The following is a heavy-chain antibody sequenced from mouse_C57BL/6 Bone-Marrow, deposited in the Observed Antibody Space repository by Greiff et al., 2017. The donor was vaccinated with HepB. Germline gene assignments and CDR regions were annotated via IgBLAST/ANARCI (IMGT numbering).Heavy chain of an antibody. CDR3: ARAGYGSPFYAMDY. J-gene: IGHJ4*01. Sequence: EVQVVESGGGLVKPGGSLKLSCAASGFTFSSYAMSWVRQTPEKRLEWVATISDGGSYTYYPDNVKGRFTISRDNAKNNLYLQMSHLKSEDTAMYYCARAGYGSPFYAMDYWGQGTSVTVSS. CDR1: GFTFSSYA. D-gene: IGHD1-1*01. CDR2: ISDGGSYT. V-gene: IGHV5-4*01.